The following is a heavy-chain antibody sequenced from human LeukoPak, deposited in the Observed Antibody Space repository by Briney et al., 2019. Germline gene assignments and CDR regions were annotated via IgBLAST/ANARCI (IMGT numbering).Heavy chain of an antibody. CDR3: AKGGPRVLRYFDWLLSGGFCGMDV. V-gene: IGHV3-9*01. Sequence: PGRSLRLSCAASGFTFDDYAMHWVRQAPGKGLEWVSGISWNSGSIGYADSVKGRFTISRDNAKNSLYLQMNSLRAEDTALYYCAKGGPRVLRYFDWLLSGGFCGMDVWGQGTTVTVPS. J-gene: IGHJ6*02. CDR1: GFTFDDYA. CDR2: ISWNSGSI. D-gene: IGHD3-9*01.